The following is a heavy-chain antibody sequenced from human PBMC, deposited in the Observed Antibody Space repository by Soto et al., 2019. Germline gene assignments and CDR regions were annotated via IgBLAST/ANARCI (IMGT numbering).Heavy chain of an antibody. CDR3: AKGEVRGIIPAYFDY. V-gene: IGHV3-30*18. CDR1: GFTFRWFG. CDR2: ISNDGSNE. D-gene: IGHD3-10*01. Sequence: WGSLRLSCAGSGFTFRWFGMNWFRQAPGKGLEWVARISNDGSNEYYVDSVKGRFTISRDNSKNTLYLQMDSLRAEDTAVYYCAKGEVRGIIPAYFDYWGLGTLVTVSS. J-gene: IGHJ4*02.